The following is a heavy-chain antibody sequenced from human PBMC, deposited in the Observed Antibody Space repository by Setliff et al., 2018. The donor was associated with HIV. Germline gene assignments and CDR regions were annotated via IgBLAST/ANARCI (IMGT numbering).Heavy chain of an antibody. CDR2: ISWNSGSI. CDR3: AKDIGGGWPPFDY. J-gene: IGHJ4*02. V-gene: IGHV3-9*01. CDR1: GFTLDDYA. D-gene: IGHD6-19*01. Sequence: PGGSLRLSCAASGFTLDDYAMHWVRQAPGKGLEWVSGISWNSGSIGYADSVKGRFTISRDNAKNSLYLQMNSLRAEDTALYYCAKDIGGGWPPFDYWGQGTLVTVSS.